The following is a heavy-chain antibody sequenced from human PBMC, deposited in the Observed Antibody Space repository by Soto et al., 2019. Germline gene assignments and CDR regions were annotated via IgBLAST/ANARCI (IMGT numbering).Heavy chain of an antibody. V-gene: IGHV4-30-2*01. Sequence: QLQLQESGSGLVKPSQTLSLTCAVSGGSISSDNCSWSWIRQPPGKGLEWIGYIYHSGSTDYNPSVMRRACMSVAKSRNQFSLQLTSVSPAATAVYFCAIVPVTIGSGMDLWGQGTTVTVSS. D-gene: IGHD2-2*02. CDR2: IYHSGST. CDR3: AIVPVTIGSGMDL. J-gene: IGHJ6*02. CDR1: GGSISSDNCS.